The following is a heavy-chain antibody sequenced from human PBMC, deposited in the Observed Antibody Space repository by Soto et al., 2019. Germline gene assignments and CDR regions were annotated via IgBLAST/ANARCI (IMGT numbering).Heavy chain of an antibody. CDR1: GYTFTSYA. CDR3: AGGLNGYLHYFDY. Sequence: QVQLVQSGAEVKKPGASVKVSCKASGYTFTSYAMHWVRQAPGQRLEWMGWINAGNGNTKYSQKFQGRVTITRDTSASTAYMELGSLRSEDTAVYYCAGGLNGYLHYFDYWGQGTLVTVSS. D-gene: IGHD5-18*01. CDR2: INAGNGNT. J-gene: IGHJ4*02. V-gene: IGHV1-3*01.